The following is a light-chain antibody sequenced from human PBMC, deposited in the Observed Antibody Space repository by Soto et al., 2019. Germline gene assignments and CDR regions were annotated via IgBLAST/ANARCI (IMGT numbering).Light chain of an antibody. V-gene: IGKV1-5*01. Sequence: DIQMTQSPSTLSASVGDRVTITCRASQRISSWLAWYQQKPGKAPKLLIYDASSLESGVPSRFSGSASGTEFTLTISSLQADDFATYYCQQYNSYPRTFGQGTKVEI. CDR1: QRISSW. J-gene: IGKJ1*01. CDR3: QQYNSYPRT. CDR2: DAS.